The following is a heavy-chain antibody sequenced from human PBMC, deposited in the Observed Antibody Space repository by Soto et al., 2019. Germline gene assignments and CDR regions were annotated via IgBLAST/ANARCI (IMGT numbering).Heavy chain of an antibody. J-gene: IGHJ4*02. Sequence: ASETLSLTCAVYGGSFSGYYWSWIRQPPGKGLEWIGEINHSGSTNYNPSLKSRVTISVETSKNQFSLKLSSVTAADTAVYYCARAIKNYDYVWGSYRFPSGYFDYWGQGTLVTVSS. V-gene: IGHV4-34*01. CDR1: GGSFSGYY. D-gene: IGHD3-16*02. CDR2: INHSGST. CDR3: ARAIKNYDYVWGSYRFPSGYFDY.